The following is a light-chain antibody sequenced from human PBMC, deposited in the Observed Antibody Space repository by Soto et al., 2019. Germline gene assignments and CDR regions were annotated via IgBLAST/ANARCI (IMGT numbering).Light chain of an antibody. V-gene: IGKV1-39*01. CDR3: QQSYTAPRT. CDR1: QSINSN. Sequence: DIQITQSPSSLSASVRDKVTNTCRASQSINSNLNLYQRKTGKAPKILIYAASSLQSGVPSTFSGSGSETDFTLTISSLQPEDFATYYCQQSYTAPRTFGGGTKVDIK. CDR2: AAS. J-gene: IGKJ4*01.